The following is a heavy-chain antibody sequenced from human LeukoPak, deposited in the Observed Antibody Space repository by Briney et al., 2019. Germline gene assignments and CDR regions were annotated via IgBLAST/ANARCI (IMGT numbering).Heavy chain of an antibody. CDR1: GGSLSCGGYY. CDR3: ARTHCEGDCFSAIRY. Sequence: SETLSLTCTVSGGSLSCGGYYWSWIRQHPGMGLAWIGSIHYSGGADYNPPLQSRVTISVDTSKNEFSLKVRSVTAADTAVYFCARTHCEGDCFSAIRYWGQGTPVTVPS. CDR2: IHYSGGA. J-gene: IGHJ4*02. V-gene: IGHV4-39*07. D-gene: IGHD2-21*02.